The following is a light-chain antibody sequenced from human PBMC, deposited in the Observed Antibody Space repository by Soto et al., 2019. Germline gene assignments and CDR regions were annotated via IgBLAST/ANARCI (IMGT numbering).Light chain of an antibody. Sequence: ALTQPASVSGSPGQSITISCTGTSSDVGGYNYVSWYQQHPGKAPKLMIYEVSDRPSGVSNRFSGSKSGNAASLTISGLQAEDEADYYCSSYTSSSTLSVVFGGGTKVTVL. CDR3: SSYTSSSTLSVV. CDR2: EVS. J-gene: IGLJ2*01. V-gene: IGLV2-14*01. CDR1: SSDVGGYNY.